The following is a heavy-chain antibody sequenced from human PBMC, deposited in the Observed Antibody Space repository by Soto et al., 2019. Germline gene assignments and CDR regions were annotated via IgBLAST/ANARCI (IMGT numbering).Heavy chain of an antibody. CDR1: GGSIKSGDYS. D-gene: IGHD3-22*01. Sequence: SETLSLTWTVSGGSIKSGDYSWTWIRQPPGKGLEWIGYIYHTGTTYYNMSLKSRVTISVDRSKNQFSLKLSSVTAADTAVYYCARGINNYDSSGDSWFDPWGQGTLVTVS. CDR3: ARGINNYDSSGDSWFDP. CDR2: IYHTGTT. J-gene: IGHJ5*02. V-gene: IGHV4-30-2*01.